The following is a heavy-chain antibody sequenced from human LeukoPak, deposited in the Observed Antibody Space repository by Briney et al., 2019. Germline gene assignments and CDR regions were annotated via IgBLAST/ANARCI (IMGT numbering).Heavy chain of an antibody. J-gene: IGHJ1*01. V-gene: IGHV3-21*01. CDR3: ARAVEGSGWPEYFQH. Sequence: GGSLRLSCAASGFTFSSYSMNWVRQAPGKGLEWVSSISSSSSYIYYADSVKGRFTISRDNAKNSLYLQMNSLRAEDTAVYYCARAVEGSGWPEYFQHWGQGTLVTVSS. D-gene: IGHD6-19*01. CDR1: GFTFSSYS. CDR2: ISSSSSYI.